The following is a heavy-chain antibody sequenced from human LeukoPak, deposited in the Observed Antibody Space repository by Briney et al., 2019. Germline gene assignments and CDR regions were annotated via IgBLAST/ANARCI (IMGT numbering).Heavy chain of an antibody. V-gene: IGHV3-30*04. J-gene: IGHJ4*02. Sequence: PGRSLRLSCAASGFTFGSYAMHWVRQAPGKGLEWVAVISYDGSNKYYADSVKGRFTISRDNSKNTLYLQMNSLRAEDTAVYYCARDRGDYGDYPDYWGQGTLVTVSS. CDR2: ISYDGSNK. D-gene: IGHD4-17*01. CDR1: GFTFGSYA. CDR3: ARDRGDYGDYPDY.